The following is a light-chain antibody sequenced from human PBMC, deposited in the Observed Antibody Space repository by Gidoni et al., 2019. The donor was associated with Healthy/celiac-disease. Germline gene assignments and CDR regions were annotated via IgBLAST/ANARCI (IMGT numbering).Light chain of an antibody. J-gene: IGKJ2*01. Sequence: EIVLTQSPATLSLSPGERATLSCSASQSVSSYLAWYQQKPGQAPRLLIYDASNRATGIPAMFSGSGSGTDFTLTISSLEPEDFAVYYCQQRSNWPPGYTFGQGTKLEIK. CDR2: DAS. CDR3: QQRSNWPPGYT. V-gene: IGKV3-11*01. CDR1: QSVSSY.